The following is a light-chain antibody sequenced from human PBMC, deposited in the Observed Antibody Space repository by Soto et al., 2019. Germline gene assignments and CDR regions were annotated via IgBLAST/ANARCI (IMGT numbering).Light chain of an antibody. V-gene: IGKV3-11*01. J-gene: IGKJ5*01. CDR2: DAS. CDR1: QSVDGY. Sequence: EIVLTQSPATLSLSPGERATLSCRASQSVDGYLAWYQQKPGQAPRLLIYDASNRATGIPARFSGSGSGTDFTLTISSLEPEDFAVYYCQQRSNWPITFGQGTRLEIK. CDR3: QQRSNWPIT.